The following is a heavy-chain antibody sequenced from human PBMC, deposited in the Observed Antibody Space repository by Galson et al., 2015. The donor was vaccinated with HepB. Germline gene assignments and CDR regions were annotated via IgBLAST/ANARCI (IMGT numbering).Heavy chain of an antibody. V-gene: IGHV1-69*13. CDR3: ARGAVYSGHYYYYMDV. J-gene: IGHJ6*03. CDR2: IIPIFGTA. D-gene: IGHD5-12*01. Sequence: SVKVSCKASGGTFSSYAISWVRQAPGQGLEWMGGIIPIFGTANYAQKFQGRVTITADESTSTAYMELSSLRSEDAAVYYCARGAVYSGHYYYYMDVWGKGTTVTVSS. CDR1: GGTFSSYA.